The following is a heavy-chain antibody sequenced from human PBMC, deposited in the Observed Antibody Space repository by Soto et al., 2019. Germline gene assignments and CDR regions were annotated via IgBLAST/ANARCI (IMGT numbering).Heavy chain of an antibody. CDR3: ARWLVDCSSTSCYTEGFDY. CDR2: INHSGST. V-gene: IGHV4-34*01. D-gene: IGHD2-2*02. Sequence: XAALCLTYAGYVGSFSGYYWSWIRQPQGKGLEWIGEINHSGSTNYNPSLKRRVTISVDTSKNLFSLKLSSVTAADTAVYYCARWLVDCSSTSCYTEGFDYWGQGTLVTVSS. CDR1: VGSFSGYY. J-gene: IGHJ4*02.